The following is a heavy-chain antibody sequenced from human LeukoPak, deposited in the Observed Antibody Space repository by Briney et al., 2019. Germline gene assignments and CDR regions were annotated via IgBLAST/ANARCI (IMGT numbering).Heavy chain of an antibody. CDR2: IYYSGNT. CDR3: ARVGDGNFDY. J-gene: IGHJ4*02. Sequence: PSETLSLTCTVSGGSINTYYWSWIRQPPGKGLEWIGYIYYSGNTNKNPSLNSRLIMAVDTSKNQSSLKLSSVTAADTAVYYCARVGDGNFDYWGQGTLVTVSS. V-gene: IGHV4-59*01. CDR1: GGSINTYY.